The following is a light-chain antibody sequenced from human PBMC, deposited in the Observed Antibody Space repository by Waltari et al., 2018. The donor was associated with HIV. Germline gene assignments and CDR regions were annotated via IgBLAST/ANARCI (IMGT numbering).Light chain of an antibody. CDR1: ASNLGTTT. CDR2: TNT. Sequence: QSVLTQPPSASGTPGQTVTISCSGSASNLGTTTVNWYQQLPGTAPKLLIFTNTERPSGVPDRFSGSKSGTSASLAISGLQSEDEALYYCSSWDGSLYGVAFGGGTKVTVL. J-gene: IGLJ2*01. V-gene: IGLV1-44*01. CDR3: SSWDGSLYGVA.